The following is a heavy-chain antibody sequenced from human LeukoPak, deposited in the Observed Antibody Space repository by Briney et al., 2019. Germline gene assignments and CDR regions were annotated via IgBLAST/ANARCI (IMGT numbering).Heavy chain of an antibody. CDR3: ARVPIAVAGNDYYYGMDV. CDR1: GFTVSSNY. J-gene: IGHJ6*02. V-gene: IGHV3-53*04. Sequence: GGSLRLSCAASGFTVSSNYMSWVRQAPGKGLEWVSVIYSGGSTYYSDSVKGRFTIPRHNSKNTPYLQMNSLRAEDTAVYYCARVPIAVAGNDYYYGMDVWGQGTTVTVSS. D-gene: IGHD6-19*01. CDR2: IYSGGST.